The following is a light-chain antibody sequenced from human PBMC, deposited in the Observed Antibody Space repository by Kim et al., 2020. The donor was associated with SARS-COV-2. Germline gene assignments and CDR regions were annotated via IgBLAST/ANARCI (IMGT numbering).Light chain of an antibody. CDR1: QHMRNY. V-gene: IGKV1-33*01. CDR3: QQYDNLPYT. J-gene: IGKJ2*01. Sequence: SDSRGERDPLTWQASQHMRNYLIVYEQKRGNASNFLIHDATTLETGLPSSLSRSGSGTDFTFPISSLQSEDITTYYCQQYDNLPYTFGQGPNLEL. CDR2: DAT.